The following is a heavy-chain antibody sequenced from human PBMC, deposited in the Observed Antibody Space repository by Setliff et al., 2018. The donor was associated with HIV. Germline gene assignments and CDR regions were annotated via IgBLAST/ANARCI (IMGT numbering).Heavy chain of an antibody. J-gene: IGHJ6*02. CDR2: IYHNGNT. CDR1: GYSISRDYY. Sequence: SETLSLTCAVSGYSISRDYYWGWIRQPPGKGLEWIGSIYHNGNTYYSPSLKSRVTISVDTSRNQISLKLSSVTAADTAVYYCARQRLGNCSGARCSFSGMDVWGPGTKVTVSS. CDR3: ARQRLGNCSGARCSFSGMDV. D-gene: IGHD2-15*01. V-gene: IGHV4-38-2*01.